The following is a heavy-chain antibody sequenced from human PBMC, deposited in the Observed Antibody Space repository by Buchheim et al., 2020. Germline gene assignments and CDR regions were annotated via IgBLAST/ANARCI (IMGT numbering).Heavy chain of an antibody. CDR1: GFTFSSYA. D-gene: IGHD3-3*01. CDR3: ARDGHFGVVIRKNWFDP. V-gene: IGHV3-30-3*01. CDR2: ISYDGSNK. J-gene: IGHJ5*02. Sequence: QVQLVESGGGVVQPGRSLRLSCAASGFTFSSYAMYWVRQAPGKGLEWVAVISYDGSNKYYADSVKGRFTISRDSSKNTLYLQMNSLRAEDTAVYYCARDGHFGVVIRKNWFDPWGQGTL.